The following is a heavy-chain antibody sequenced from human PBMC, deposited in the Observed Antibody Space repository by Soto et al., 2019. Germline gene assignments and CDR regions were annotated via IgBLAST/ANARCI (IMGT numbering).Heavy chain of an antibody. Sequence: EVQVVESGGDLVQPGGSLSLSCAASGFTFSRFWMSWARQAPGKGLEWVATIKEDGSQKYYVDSVKGRFSISRDNAKNSLHLQMNSLRYADTAVYYCARRPDGFDIWGQGTTVTVS. CDR3: ARRPDGFDI. J-gene: IGHJ3*02. CDR2: IKEDGSQK. V-gene: IGHV3-7*05. CDR1: GFTFSRFW.